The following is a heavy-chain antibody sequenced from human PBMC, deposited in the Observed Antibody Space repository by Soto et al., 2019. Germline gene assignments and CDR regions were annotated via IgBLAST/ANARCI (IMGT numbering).Heavy chain of an antibody. CDR2: ISAYNGNT. J-gene: IGHJ6*03. V-gene: IGHV1-18*01. Sequence: ASVKVSCKASGYTFTSYGISWVRQAPGQGLEWMGWISAYNGNTNYAQKLQGRVTTTTDTSTSTAYMELRSLRSDDTAVYYCARGAAAGNYYYYYMDVWGKGTTVTVSS. CDR3: ARGAAAGNYYYYYMDV. D-gene: IGHD6-13*01. CDR1: GYTFTSYG.